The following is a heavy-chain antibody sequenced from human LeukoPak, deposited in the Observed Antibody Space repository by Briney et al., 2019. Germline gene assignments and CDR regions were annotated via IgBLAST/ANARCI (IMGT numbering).Heavy chain of an antibody. D-gene: IGHD4-11*01. CDR3: ARAMTKAAPVDY. CDR2: IYHSGST. J-gene: IGHJ4*02. V-gene: IGHV4-30-2*01. Sequence: SETLSLTCTVSGGSISSGGYYWSWIRQPPGKGLEWIGYIYHSGSTYYNPSLKSRVTISVDKSKNQFSLKLSSVTAADTAVYYCARAMTKAAPVDYWGQGTLVTVSS. CDR1: GGSISSGGYY.